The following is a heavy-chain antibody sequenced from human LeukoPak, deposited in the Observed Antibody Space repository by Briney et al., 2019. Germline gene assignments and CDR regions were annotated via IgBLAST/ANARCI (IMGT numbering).Heavy chain of an antibody. V-gene: IGHV3-30-3*01. CDR3: ARDSRGITMISHQGFDY. Sequence: GGSLRLSCAASGFTFSSYSMHWVRQAPGKGLEWVAVISYDGTNKYYADSVKGRFTISRDNSKNTLYLQMNSLRVEDTAVYYCARDSRGITMISHQGFDYWGQGTLVTVSS. CDR2: ISYDGTNK. J-gene: IGHJ4*02. CDR1: GFTFSSYS. D-gene: IGHD3-22*01.